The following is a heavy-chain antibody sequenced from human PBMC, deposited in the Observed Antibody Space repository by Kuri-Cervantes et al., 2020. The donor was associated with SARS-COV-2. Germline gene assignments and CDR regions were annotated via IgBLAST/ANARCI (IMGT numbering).Heavy chain of an antibody. V-gene: IGHV3-74*01. CDR3: ARAALDLTFCGVAYDAFDI. J-gene: IGHJ3*02. Sequence: GTLSLSCAASGFTFSGYWMHWVRQAPGKGLVWVSGINSDGSSTNYADSVKGRFTISRDNAKNTLYLQMNSLRAEDTAVYYCARAALDLTFCGVAYDAFDIWGQGTMVTVSS. CDR1: GFTFSGYW. CDR2: INSDGSST. D-gene: IGHD3-3*01.